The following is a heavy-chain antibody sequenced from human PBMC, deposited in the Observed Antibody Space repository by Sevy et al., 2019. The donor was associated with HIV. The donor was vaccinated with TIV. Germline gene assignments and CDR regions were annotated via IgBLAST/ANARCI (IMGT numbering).Heavy chain of an antibody. J-gene: IGHJ3*02. CDR2: INHSGGT. Sequence: SETLSLTCAVYGGSFSGYYWSWIRQPPGKGLEWIGEINHSGGTNYNQSLKSRVTISVDTSKNQFSLKLSSVTAADTAVYYCARHCSGSSCSHAFDIWGQGTMVTVSS. CDR1: GGSFSGYY. D-gene: IGHD2-15*01. V-gene: IGHV4-34*01. CDR3: ARHCSGSSCSHAFDI.